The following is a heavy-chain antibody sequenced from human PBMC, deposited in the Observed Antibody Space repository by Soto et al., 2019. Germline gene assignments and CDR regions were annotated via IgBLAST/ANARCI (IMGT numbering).Heavy chain of an antibody. D-gene: IGHD3-3*01. CDR1: GYTFTGYD. Sequence: ASVKVSCKASGYTFTGYDINWVRQATGQGPEWMGWMNPNSGNTGYALKFQGRVTMTRNTSISTAYMELNSLRSEDTAVYYCARAPSVTIYRYYYHMDVWGKGTTVTVSS. CDR2: MNPNSGNT. CDR3: ARAPSVTIYRYYYHMDV. V-gene: IGHV1-8*01. J-gene: IGHJ6*03.